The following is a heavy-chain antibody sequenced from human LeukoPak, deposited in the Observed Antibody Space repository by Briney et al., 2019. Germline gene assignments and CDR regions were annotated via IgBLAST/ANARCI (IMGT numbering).Heavy chain of an antibody. J-gene: IGHJ6*03. Sequence: GGSLRLSCAASGFTFSSFDMNWVRQAPGKGLEWVSSISTSSRYIYYRDSVKGRFTISRDDAKNSLYLQMNSLRAEDTAIYYCARVSITIFGVIRYYMDVWGKGTTVTVSS. D-gene: IGHD3-3*01. CDR2: ISTSSRYI. CDR1: GFTFSSFD. V-gene: IGHV3-21*01. CDR3: ARVSITIFGVIRYYMDV.